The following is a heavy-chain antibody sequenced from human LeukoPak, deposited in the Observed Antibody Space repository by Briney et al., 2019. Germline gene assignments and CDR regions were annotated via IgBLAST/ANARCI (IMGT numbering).Heavy chain of an antibody. Sequence: GSLRLSCAASGFTFSSYAMSWVRQAPGKGLKWVSTIRGSGGNTYYADSVKGRFTISRDNSKNTLYLQMNSLRAEDTAVYFCAKDRATYYSGGFDYWGQGTLLTVSS. J-gene: IGHJ4*02. CDR3: AKDRATYYSGGFDY. V-gene: IGHV3-23*01. CDR1: GFTFSSYA. CDR2: IRGSGGNT. D-gene: IGHD3-10*01.